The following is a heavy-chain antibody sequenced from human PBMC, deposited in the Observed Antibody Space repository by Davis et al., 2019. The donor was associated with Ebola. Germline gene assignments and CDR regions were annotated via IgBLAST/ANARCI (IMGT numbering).Heavy chain of an antibody. CDR2: ISNSGGTS. D-gene: IGHD1-7*01. CDR1: GLTAGDFA. J-gene: IGHJ6*04. V-gene: IGHV3-23*01. Sequence: PGGSLRLSCAASGLTAGDFAMMWVRQSPGKGLEWVSTISNSGGTSYYLDSVKGRFTISRDNSNNTLFLQMDNLRAEDTAVYFCAKDRTRRYSYYMDLWGKGTAVIVSS. CDR3: AKDRTRRYSYYMDL.